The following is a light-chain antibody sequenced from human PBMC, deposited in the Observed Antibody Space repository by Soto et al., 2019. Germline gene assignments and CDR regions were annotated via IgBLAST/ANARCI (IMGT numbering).Light chain of an antibody. CDR1: ESLLHNDGKTY. CDR2: QVS. CDR3: MEASQSRT. V-gene: IGKV2-24*01. J-gene: IGKJ1*01. Sequence: VLTQTPRSSLVSLGQPASFFCRSSESLLHNDGKTYLGWLHQRPGQPQSLLIYQVSKRLPGVPDRFSGGGGGTHFQLNSSRVEDEDVEIYFCMEASQSRTFGQGTKVEVK.